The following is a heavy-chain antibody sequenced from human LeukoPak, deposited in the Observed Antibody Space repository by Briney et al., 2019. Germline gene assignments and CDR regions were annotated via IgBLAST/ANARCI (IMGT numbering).Heavy chain of an antibody. D-gene: IGHD3-3*01. CDR3: ARVRDYYDFWSGYYAD. CDR2: IIPIFGTA. J-gene: IGHJ4*02. V-gene: IGHV1-69*01. CDR1: GGTFSSYA. Sequence: SVKVSCKASGGTFSSYAISWVRQAPGQGLEWMGGIIPIFGTANYAQKFQGRVTITADESTSTAYMELSSLRSEDTGVYYCARVRDYYDFWSGYYADWGQGTLVTVSS.